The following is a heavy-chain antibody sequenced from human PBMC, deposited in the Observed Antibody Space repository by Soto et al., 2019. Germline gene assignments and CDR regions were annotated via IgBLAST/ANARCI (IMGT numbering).Heavy chain of an antibody. CDR1: GDSIYSGSYY. CDR2: IYYNGNT. V-gene: IGHV4-31*03. Sequence: SETLSLTCTVSGDSIYSGSYYWNWIRQHPGKGLEWIGNIYYNGNTNYNPSLESRVTISVDTSQNHFSLKLSSVTAADTAVYYCARYYYDSSGYYYGYYYYGMDVWGQGTTVT. CDR3: ARYYYDSSGYYYGYYYYGMDV. D-gene: IGHD3-22*01. J-gene: IGHJ6*02.